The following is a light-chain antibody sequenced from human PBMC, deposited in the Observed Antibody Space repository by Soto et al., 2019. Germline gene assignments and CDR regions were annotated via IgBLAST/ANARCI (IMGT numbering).Light chain of an antibody. CDR2: GAS. CDR1: QSVSSSY. J-gene: IGKJ3*01. V-gene: IGKV3-20*01. CDR3: QQYGSSPFT. Sequence: EIVLTQFPGTLSLSPGEIATLSCSASQSVSSSYLAWYQQKPGQAPRLLIYGASSRATGIPDRFSGSGSGTDFTLTISRLEPEDFAVYYCQQYGSSPFTFGPGTKVDIK.